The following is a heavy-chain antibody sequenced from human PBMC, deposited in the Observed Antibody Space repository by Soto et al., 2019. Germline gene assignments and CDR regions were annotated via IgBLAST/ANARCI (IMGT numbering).Heavy chain of an antibody. Sequence: SGPTLVNPTQTLTLTCTFSGFSLSTSGVGVGWIRQPPGKALEWLALIYWDDDKRYSSSLNSRLTIAKDTSKNQVVLTMTNMDPVDTATYYCAHSRPPRLLDYWGQGTLVTGSS. CDR2: IYWDDDK. CDR3: AHSRPPRLLDY. D-gene: IGHD6-6*01. CDR1: GFSLSTSGVG. J-gene: IGHJ4*02. V-gene: IGHV2-5*02.